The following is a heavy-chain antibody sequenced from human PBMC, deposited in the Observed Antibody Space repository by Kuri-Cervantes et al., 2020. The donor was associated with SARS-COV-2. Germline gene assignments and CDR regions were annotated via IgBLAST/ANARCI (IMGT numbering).Heavy chain of an antibody. CDR2: IKQDGSEK. CDR3: GRDGRQLERLSHKHYWYFDL. J-gene: IGHJ2*01. Sequence: GGSLRLSCAASGFTFSSYWMSWVRQAPGKGLEWVANIKQDGSEKYYVDSVKGRFTISRDNAKNSLYLQMTSLRGEDTAVYYCGRDGRQLERLSHKHYWYFDLWGRGTLVTVSS. V-gene: IGHV3-7*01. D-gene: IGHD1-1*01. CDR1: GFTFSSYW.